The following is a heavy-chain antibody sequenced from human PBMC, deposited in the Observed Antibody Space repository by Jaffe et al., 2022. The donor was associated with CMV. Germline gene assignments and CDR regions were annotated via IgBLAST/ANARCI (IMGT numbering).Heavy chain of an antibody. D-gene: IGHD3-3*01. CDR3: ARRRVIVGVVFGVDV. CDR1: GYTFTSYG. Sequence: QLVQSGAEVQKPGASVKLSCKASGYTFTSYGITWVRQAPGQGLESMGWINAYNGDTKYAQKFQGRVTMTTDTSTSTAYLELRSLRSDDTAVYYCARRRVIVGVVFGVDVWGQGTTVIVSS. J-gene: IGHJ6*01. CDR2: INAYNGDT. V-gene: IGHV1-18*01.